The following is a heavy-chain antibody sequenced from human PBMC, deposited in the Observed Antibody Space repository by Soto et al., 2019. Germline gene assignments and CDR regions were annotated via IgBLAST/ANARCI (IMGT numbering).Heavy chain of an antibody. CDR1: GADINTYS. D-gene: IGHD6-19*01. CDR3: ARDREAGYNFYYGMDV. V-gene: IGHV4-4*07. J-gene: IGHJ6*02. Sequence: SETLSLTCSVSGADINTYSWTWIRQPAGKGLEWIGRIYTSASINYNPSPKGRVTLSVDTSTNQVSLRLASVTAADTAIYYCARDREAGYNFYYGMDVWGQGTTVTVSS. CDR2: IYTSASI.